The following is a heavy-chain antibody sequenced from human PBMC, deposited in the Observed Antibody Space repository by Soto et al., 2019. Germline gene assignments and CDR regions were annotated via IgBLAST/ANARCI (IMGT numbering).Heavy chain of an antibody. V-gene: IGHV3-15*01. J-gene: IGHJ4*02. CDR3: TTEGIQLWLLYFYFDY. CDR1: GFTFSNAG. CDR2: IKSKTDGGTT. Sequence: GGSLRLSCAASGFTFSNAGMSWVRQAPGKGLEWVGRIKSKTDGGTTDYAAPVKGRFTISRDDSKNTLYLQMNSLKTEDTAVYYCTTEGIQLWLLYFYFDYWGQGTLVTVSS. D-gene: IGHD5-18*01.